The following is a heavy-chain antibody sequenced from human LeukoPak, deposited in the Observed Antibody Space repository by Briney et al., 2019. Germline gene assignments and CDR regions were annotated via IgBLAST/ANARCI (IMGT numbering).Heavy chain of an antibody. V-gene: IGHV4-34*01. CDR2: INHSGST. CDR1: GGSFSGYY. CDR3: ARWYYDRSGYRYFDY. D-gene: IGHD3-22*01. Sequence: PSETLSLTCAVYGGSFSGYYWSWIRQPPGKGLEWIGEINHSGSTNYNPSLKSRVTISVDTSKNQFSLKLSSVTAADTAVYYCARWYYDRSGYRYFDYWGQGTLVIVSS. J-gene: IGHJ4*02.